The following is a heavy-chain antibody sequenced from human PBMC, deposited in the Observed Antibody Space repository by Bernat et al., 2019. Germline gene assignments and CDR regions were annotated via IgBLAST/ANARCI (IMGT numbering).Heavy chain of an antibody. CDR1: GFTFSSYA. J-gene: IGHJ4*02. D-gene: IGHD6-13*01. CDR2: ISASGGST. CDR3: AKDASYISSWYDFDY. V-gene: IGHV3-23*01. Sequence: EVQLLESGGGLVQPGGSLRLSCAASGFTFSSYAMSWVRQAPGKGLEWVSVISASGGSTYFADSVKGRFTISRDNSKNTLYLQMNSLRAEDTAVYYCAKDASYISSWYDFDYWGQGTLVTVSS.